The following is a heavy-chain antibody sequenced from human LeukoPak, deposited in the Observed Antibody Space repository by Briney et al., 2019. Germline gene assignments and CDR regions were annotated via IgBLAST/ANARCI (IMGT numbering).Heavy chain of an antibody. CDR1: GFTFSSYS. CDR3: AKMLNTGHAHAALDY. CDR2: ISSSSSYI. V-gene: IGHV3-21*01. J-gene: IGHJ4*02. D-gene: IGHD2-8*02. Sequence: GGSLRLSCAASGFTFSSYSMNWVRQAPGKGLEWVSSISSSSSYIYYADSMKGRFTISRDNAKNSLYLQMNSLRAEDTAVYYCAKMLNTGHAHAALDYWGQGTLVTVSS.